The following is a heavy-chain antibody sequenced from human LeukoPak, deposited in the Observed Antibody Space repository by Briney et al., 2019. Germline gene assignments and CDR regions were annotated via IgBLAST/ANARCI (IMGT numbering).Heavy chain of an antibody. CDR3: ATDRGWRTSGYYLYYFEY. J-gene: IGHJ4*02. V-gene: IGHV3-7*01. Sequence: GGSLRLSCAASGFIFTNYFMSWVRQAPGKGLEWVASIKHDGSEKYYVDSVRGRFAISRDNTKNSLYLQMSSLRAEDTAIYYCATDRGWRTSGYYLYYFEYWGQGTLVTFSS. D-gene: IGHD3-3*01. CDR2: IKHDGSEK. CDR1: GFIFTNYF.